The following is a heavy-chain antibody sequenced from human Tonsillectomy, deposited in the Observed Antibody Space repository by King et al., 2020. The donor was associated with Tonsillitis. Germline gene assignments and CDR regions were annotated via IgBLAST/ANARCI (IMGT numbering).Heavy chain of an antibody. CDR3: PRAANTYYVSSAPLTYYDGMDA. J-gene: IGHJ6*02. Sequence: VQLQESGPGLVKPSETLSLTCTVSGGSISSYYWSWIRQPPGKGLEWIGYIYYNGSTNYNPSLKSRVTISVDPSKNQFSLKLSSETAADTAVYYCPRAANTYYVSSAPLTYYDGMDAWGQGTTFTVSS. CDR2: IYYNGST. V-gene: IGHV4-59*01. D-gene: IGHD3-22*01. CDR1: GGSISSYY.